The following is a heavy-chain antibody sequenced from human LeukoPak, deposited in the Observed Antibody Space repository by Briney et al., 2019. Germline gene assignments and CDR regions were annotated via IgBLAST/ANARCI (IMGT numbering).Heavy chain of an antibody. J-gene: IGHJ6*02. V-gene: IGHV4-59*01. Sequence: PSETLSLTCTVSGGSISSYYWSWIRQPPGKGLEWIGYIYYSGSTNYNPSLKSRVTISVDTSKNQFSLKLSSVTAADTAVYYCARDGGPEYYYYYYGMDVWGQGTTVTVSS. D-gene: IGHD3-3*01. CDR2: IYYSGST. CDR3: ARDGGPEYYYYYYGMDV. CDR1: GGSISSYY.